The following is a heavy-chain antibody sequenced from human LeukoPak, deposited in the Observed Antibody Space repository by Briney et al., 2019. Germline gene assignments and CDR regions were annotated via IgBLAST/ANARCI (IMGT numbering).Heavy chain of an antibody. J-gene: IGHJ4*02. CDR1: GFTFSSYA. V-gene: IGHV3-23*01. Sequence: PGGSLRLSCAASGFTFSSYAMSWVRQAPGKGLEWVSNISGSGSGGSTYYADSVKGRFTISRDNSKNTLYLQMNSLRAEDTAVYYCAKSGYNRFDYWGRGTLVTVSS. CDR3: AKSGYNRFDY. CDR2: ISGSGSGGST. D-gene: IGHD5-24*01.